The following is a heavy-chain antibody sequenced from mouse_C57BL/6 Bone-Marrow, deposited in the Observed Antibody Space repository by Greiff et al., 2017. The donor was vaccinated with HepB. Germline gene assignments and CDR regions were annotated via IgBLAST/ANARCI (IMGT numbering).Heavy chain of an antibody. CDR3: WRALRRVYAMDY. J-gene: IGHJ4*01. V-gene: IGHV8-2*01. CDR2: WNNDNY. CDR1: ISLCTSGMGL. D-gene: IGHD2-12*01. Sequence: QVTLKVSGPGILQPSQTLSLACTFSGISLCTSGMGLRWLRKPSGQALVWLASLWNNDNYYNPSFTSRLTISTETSNYQVFIKLTSVDTADAATYDGAWRALRRVYAMDYWGQGTAVTVSS.